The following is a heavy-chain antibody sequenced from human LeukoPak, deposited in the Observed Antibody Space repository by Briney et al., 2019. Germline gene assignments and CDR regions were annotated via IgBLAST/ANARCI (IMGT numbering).Heavy chain of an antibody. CDR2: ISYDGSNK. CDR3: ASMVRGAASY. Sequence: PGGSLRLSCAASGFTFSSYAMHWVRQAPGKGLESVAVISYDGSNKYYADSVKGRFTISRDNSKNTLYLQMNSLRAEDTAVYYCASMVRGAASYWGQGTLVTVSS. CDR1: GFTFSSYA. J-gene: IGHJ4*02. V-gene: IGHV3-30*04. D-gene: IGHD3-10*01.